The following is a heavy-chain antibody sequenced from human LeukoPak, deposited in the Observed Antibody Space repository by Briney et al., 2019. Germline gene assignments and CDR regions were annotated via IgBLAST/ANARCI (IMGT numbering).Heavy chain of an antibody. V-gene: IGHV4-38-2*02. J-gene: IGHJ5*02. D-gene: IGHD5-24*01. CDR2: IYHSGST. Sequence: PSETLSLTCSVSAYSISSGYSWAWIRQPPGKGLEWIGSIYHSGSTYYNPSLKSRVTISVDTSRNQYSLKMTSVTAADTAVYYCARGRDGYSSDWFDPWGQGTLVTVSS. CDR3: ARGRDGYSSDWFDP. CDR1: AYSISSGYS.